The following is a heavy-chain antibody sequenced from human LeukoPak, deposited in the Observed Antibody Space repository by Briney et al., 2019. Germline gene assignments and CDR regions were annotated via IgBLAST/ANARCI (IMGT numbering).Heavy chain of an antibody. CDR1: GDTFSSYA. CDR3: ARVPTPNYYDSSGYYFDY. V-gene: IGHV1-69*04. Sequence: SVKVSCTASGDTFSSYAISWVRQAPGQRLEWMGRIIPILGIANYAKKFQGRVTITAEKSTSTAYMELSSLRSEDTAVYYCARVPTPNYYDSSGYYFDYWGQGTLVTVSS. D-gene: IGHD3-22*01. J-gene: IGHJ4*02. CDR2: IIPILGIA.